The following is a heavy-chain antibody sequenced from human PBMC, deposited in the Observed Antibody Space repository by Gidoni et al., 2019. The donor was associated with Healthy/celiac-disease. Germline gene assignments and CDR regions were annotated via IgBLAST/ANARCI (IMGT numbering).Heavy chain of an antibody. V-gene: IGHV3-23*01. J-gene: IGHJ4*02. CDR1: GFTFSRYA. CDR3: AKDRAAVAGYYFDY. D-gene: IGHD6-19*01. CDR2: ISGSGGST. Sequence: EVQLLESGGGLVQPGGSLRLSCAASGFTFSRYAMSWVRQASGTGLEWVSAISGSGGSTYYADSVKGRFTISRDNSKNTLYLQMNSLRAEDTAVYYCAKDRAAVAGYYFDYWGQGTLVTVSS.